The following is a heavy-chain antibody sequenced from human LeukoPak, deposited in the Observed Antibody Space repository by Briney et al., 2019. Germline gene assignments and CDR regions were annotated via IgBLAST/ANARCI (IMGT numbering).Heavy chain of an antibody. CDR3: AGLRGVLNYYYYGMDV. CDR1: GYTFTSYG. CDR2: ISAYNGNT. J-gene: IGHJ6*02. V-gene: IGHV1-18*01. D-gene: IGHD6-6*01. Sequence: ASVKVSCKASGYTFTSYGISWVRQAPGQGLEWMGWISAYNGNTNYAQKLQGRVTMTTDTSTSTAYMELRSLRSDDTAVYYCAGLRGVLNYYYYGMDVWGQGTTVTVSS.